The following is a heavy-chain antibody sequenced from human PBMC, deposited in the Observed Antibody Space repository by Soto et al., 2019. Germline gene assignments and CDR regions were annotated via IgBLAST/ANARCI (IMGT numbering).Heavy chain of an antibody. CDR1: GGSISSGGYY. CDR2: IYYGGST. V-gene: IGHV4-31*03. Sequence: QVQLQESGPGLVKPSQPLSLTCTVSGGSISSGGYYWSWIRQHPGKGLGGIGYIYYGGSTYYNPSLMSRVTISVDTSKNQFSLKLSSVTAADTAVYYCARGRDCSTTSCSLDLRLGYYFDKWGQGTLVTVSS. CDR3: ARGRDCSTTSCSLDLRLGYYFDK. J-gene: IGHJ4*02. D-gene: IGHD2-2*01.